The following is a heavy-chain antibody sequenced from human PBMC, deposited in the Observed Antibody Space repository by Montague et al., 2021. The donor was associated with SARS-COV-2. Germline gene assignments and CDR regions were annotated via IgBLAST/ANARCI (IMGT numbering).Heavy chain of an antibody. J-gene: IGHJ2*01. V-gene: IGHV4-59*01. CDR3: SRTSVVVSAASVYFDR. CDR2: IYHSGST. Sequence: SETLSLTCTVSGGSTSSYYWSWMRKPLGKGLEWIGCIYHSGSTNYNPSLKSRVTISVDTSKTQFSLKLSSVTAADAAVYYCSRTSVVVSAASVYFDRWGRGTLATVSS. CDR1: GGSTSSYY. D-gene: IGHD2-2*01.